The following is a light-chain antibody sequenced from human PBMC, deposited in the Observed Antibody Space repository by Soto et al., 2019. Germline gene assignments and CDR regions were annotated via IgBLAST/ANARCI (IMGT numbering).Light chain of an antibody. CDR1: SSDVGGFTS. CDR2: DVS. J-gene: IGLJ1*01. CDR3: YSSAGSFTYV. V-gene: IGLV2-11*01. Sequence: QSVLPQPRSVSGSPGQSVTISCTGSSSDVGGFTSVSWFQQYPGTTPKLIIYDVSKRPSGVPDRFPGSRSGNTASLTISGLQAEDEADYYCYSSAGSFTYVFGTGTKVTVL.